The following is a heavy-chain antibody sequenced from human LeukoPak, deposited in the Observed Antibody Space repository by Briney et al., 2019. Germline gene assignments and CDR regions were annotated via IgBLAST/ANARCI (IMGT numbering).Heavy chain of an antibody. Sequence: GGSLRLSCAASGFTFTAYTINWVRQAPGKGLEWVSYISGSTTDIYYADSVKGRFTISRDNSKNTLFLQMNSLKADDTAVYYCAKGGGGVLASWGQGTLVTVSS. V-gene: IGHV3-21*04. D-gene: IGHD3-16*01. J-gene: IGHJ4*02. CDR1: GFTFTAYT. CDR2: ISGSTTDI. CDR3: AKGGGGVLAS.